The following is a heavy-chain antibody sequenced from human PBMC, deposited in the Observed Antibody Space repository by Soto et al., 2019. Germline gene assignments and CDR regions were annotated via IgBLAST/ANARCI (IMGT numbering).Heavy chain of an antibody. CDR3: ARSIDSSGFYFSNC. V-gene: IGHV4-59*01. CDR2: IHHTGST. D-gene: IGHD3-22*01. Sequence: PSETLSLTCTVSGGFISSYYWSWIRQSPGKGLELIGYIHHTGSTNHNPSLKSRVTMSLDTSRNQFSLKLYSVTTADTAVYYCARSIDSSGFYFSNCWGQGTLVTVSS. J-gene: IGHJ4*02. CDR1: GGFISSYY.